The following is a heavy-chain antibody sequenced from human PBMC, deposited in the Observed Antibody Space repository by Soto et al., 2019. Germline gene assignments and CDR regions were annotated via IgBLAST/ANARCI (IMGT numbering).Heavy chain of an antibody. CDR3: ARDLVVTDYYYYCMYG. CDR2: IYHSGST. Sequence: QVQLQESGPGLVKPSGTLSLTCAVSGGSIRSSNWWSWVRQPPGKGLEWIGEIYHSGSTHYNPSLKSRVTISVDKSKNQFSLNLSSVTAEDTAVYYCARDLVVTDYYYYCMYGWGQGTTVTVSS. D-gene: IGHD2-21*02. V-gene: IGHV4-4*02. J-gene: IGHJ6*02. CDR1: GGSIRSSNW.